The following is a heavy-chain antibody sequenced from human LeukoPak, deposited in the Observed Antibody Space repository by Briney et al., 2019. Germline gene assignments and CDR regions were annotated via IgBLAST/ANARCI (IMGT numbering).Heavy chain of an antibody. CDR2: ISGSGGST. V-gene: IGHV3-23*01. Sequence: GGSLRLSCAASGFTFSSYAMSWVRQAPGKGLEWVSAISGSGGSTYYADSVKGRFTISRDNSKNTLYLQMNSLRAEDTAVYYCAKDGGAYCGGDCYSEFDYWGQGILVTVSS. CDR1: GFTFSSYA. J-gene: IGHJ4*02. CDR3: AKDGGAYCGGDCYSEFDY. D-gene: IGHD2-21*02.